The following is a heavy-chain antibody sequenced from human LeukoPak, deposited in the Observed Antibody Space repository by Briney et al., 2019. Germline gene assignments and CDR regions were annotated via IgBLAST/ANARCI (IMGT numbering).Heavy chain of an antibody. Sequence: ASVKVSCKASGYTFTSYDINWVRQATGQGLEWMGWMNPNSGNTGYAQKFQGRVTMTRNTSISTAYMELSSLRSEDTAVYYCARGLGYCSSTSCYALDAFDIWGQGTMVTVPS. J-gene: IGHJ3*02. CDR3: ARGLGYCSSTSCYALDAFDI. D-gene: IGHD2-2*01. V-gene: IGHV1-8*01. CDR1: GYTFTSYD. CDR2: MNPNSGNT.